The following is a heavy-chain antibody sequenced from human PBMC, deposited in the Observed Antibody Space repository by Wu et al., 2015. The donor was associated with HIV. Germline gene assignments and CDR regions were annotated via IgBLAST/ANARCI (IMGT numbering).Heavy chain of an antibody. J-gene: IGHJ4*02. CDR2: IIPIFGTA. D-gene: IGHD3-22*01. V-gene: IGHV1-69*12. CDR3: ARSSDYYDSSGYYTSGYFDY. Sequence: QVQLVQSGAEVKKPGSSVKVSCRASGGTFSSYAISWVRQAPGQGLEWMGGIIPIFGTASYAQKFRGRVTITADESTSTAYMELSSLRSEDTAVYYCARSSDYYDSSGYYTSGYFDYWGQGTLVTVSS. CDR1: GGTFSSYA.